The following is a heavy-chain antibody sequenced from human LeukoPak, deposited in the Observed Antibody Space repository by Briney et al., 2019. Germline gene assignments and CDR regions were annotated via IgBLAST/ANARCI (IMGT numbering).Heavy chain of an antibody. CDR2: ISAYNGNT. CDR3: AREGDGFGYFYWYSPHPHNNWFGP. Sequence: ASVKVSCKASGYTFTSYGISWVRQAPGQGLEWMGWISAYNGNTNYAQKLQGRVTMTTDTSTSTAYMELRSLRSDATAVYYCAREGDGFGYFYWYSPHPHNNWFGPWGQGTLVTVSS. J-gene: IGHJ5*02. V-gene: IGHV1-18*01. D-gene: IGHD3-9*01. CDR1: GYTFTSYG.